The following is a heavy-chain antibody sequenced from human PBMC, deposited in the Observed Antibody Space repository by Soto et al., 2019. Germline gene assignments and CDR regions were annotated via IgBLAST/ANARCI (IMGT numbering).Heavy chain of an antibody. CDR2: ISTSSTYI. CDR1: GFTFNTHS. J-gene: IGHJ4*02. V-gene: IGHV3-21*01. CDR3: ATSIVVPRTHYCDS. D-gene: IGHD2-21*01. Sequence: EVKLVESGGGLVKPGGSLRLSCAASGFTFNTHSMHWVRQAPGKGLEWVSSISTSSTYIDYAYSVKGRFITSRDNAKNSLFLQVSSLGAEDTAVYFCATSIVVPRTHYCDSWGQGTLVTVSS.